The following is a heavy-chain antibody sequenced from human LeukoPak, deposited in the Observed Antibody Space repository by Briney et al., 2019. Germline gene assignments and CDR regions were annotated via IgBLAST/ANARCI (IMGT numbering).Heavy chain of an antibody. CDR2: FDPEDGGT. D-gene: IGHD3-16*02. CDR1: GYTLTELS. CDR3: ATVPLSWYGTSYYFDY. Sequence: ASVKVSCKVSGYTLTELSMHWVRQAPGKGLEWMGGFDPEDGGTIYAQKFQGRVTMTEDTSTDTAYMELSSLRSEDTAVYYCATVPLSWYGTSYYFDYWGQGTLVTVSS. J-gene: IGHJ4*02. V-gene: IGHV1-24*01.